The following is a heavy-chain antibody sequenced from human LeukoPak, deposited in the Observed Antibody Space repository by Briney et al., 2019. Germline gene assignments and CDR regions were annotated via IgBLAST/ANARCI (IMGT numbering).Heavy chain of an antibody. V-gene: IGHV4-39*01. D-gene: IGHD3/OR15-3a*01. CDR1: GVPIITSNSY. CDR3: ARQTGSGLFILP. CDR2: IYYTGNT. J-gene: IGHJ4*02. Sequence: PSETLSLTCTVSGVPIITSNSYWGWIRQPPGKGLEWIGSIYYTGNTYYNASLKSQVSISIDTSKNQFSLRLTSVTAADTAVYFCARQTGSGLFILPGGQGTLVTVSS.